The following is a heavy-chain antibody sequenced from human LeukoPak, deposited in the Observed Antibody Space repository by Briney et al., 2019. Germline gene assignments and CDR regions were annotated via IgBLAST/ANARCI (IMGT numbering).Heavy chain of an antibody. CDR1: GFTFSNYA. CDR2: IDSGGGT. D-gene: IGHD3-10*01. J-gene: IGHJ5*02. CDR3: AKEDSGSGIRWLDP. V-gene: IGHV3-23*01. Sequence: GASLRLSCAASGFTFSNYAMSWVRRTPDKGLDWVSAIDSGGGTYYSDSVKGRFTISRDNSKNTLYLQMTSLRADDTAVYYCAKEDSGSGIRWLDPWGQGTLVTVSS.